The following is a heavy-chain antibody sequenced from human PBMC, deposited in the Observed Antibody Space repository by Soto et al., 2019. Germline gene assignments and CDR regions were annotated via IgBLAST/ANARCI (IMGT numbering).Heavy chain of an antibody. CDR2: IYPGDSDT. D-gene: IGHD5-18*01. V-gene: IGHV5-51*01. Sequence: GESLKISCKGSGYSFTSYWIGWVRQMPGKGLGWMGIIYPGDSDTRYSPSFQGQVTISADKSISTAYLQWSSLKASDTAMYYCARRRVDVGYSYGYFDYWGQGTLVTVSS. J-gene: IGHJ4*02. CDR3: ARRRVDVGYSYGYFDY. CDR1: GYSFTSYW.